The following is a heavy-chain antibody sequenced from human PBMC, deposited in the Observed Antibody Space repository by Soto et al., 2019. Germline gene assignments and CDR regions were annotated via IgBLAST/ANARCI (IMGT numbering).Heavy chain of an antibody. CDR1: GFTFSSYS. V-gene: IGHV3-48*02. CDR3: ARETIGYSRGADAFYI. J-gene: IGHJ3*02. CDR2: ISSSSSTI. Sequence: EVQLVESGGGLVQPGGSLRLSCAASGFTFSSYSMNWVRQAPGKGLEWVSYISSSSSTIYYADSVKGRFTISRDNAKNSLYLQMNSLRDEDTAVYYCARETIGYSRGADAFYIWGQGTMVTVSS. D-gene: IGHD5-18*01.